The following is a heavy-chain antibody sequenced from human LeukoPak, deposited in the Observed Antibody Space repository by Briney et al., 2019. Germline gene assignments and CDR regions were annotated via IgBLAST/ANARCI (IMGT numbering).Heavy chain of an antibody. Sequence: PGGSLRLSCAASGFTFDDYAMHWVRQAPGKGLEWVSGISWNSGSIGYADSVKSRFTISRDNAKNSLYLQMNSLRAEDTAVYYCARDPSVAGTFDYWGQGTLVTVSS. CDR3: ARDPSVAGTFDY. V-gene: IGHV3-9*01. D-gene: IGHD6-19*01. CDR1: GFTFDDYA. J-gene: IGHJ4*02. CDR2: ISWNSGSI.